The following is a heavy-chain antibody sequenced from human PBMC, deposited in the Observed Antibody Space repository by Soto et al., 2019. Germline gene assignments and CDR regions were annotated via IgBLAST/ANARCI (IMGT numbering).Heavy chain of an antibody. J-gene: IGHJ3*02. V-gene: IGHV4-31*03. Sequence: QVQLQESGPGLVKPSQTLSLTCTVSGGSISSGGYYWRWIRQHTGKGLEWIGYIYYSGSTYYNPSLKRRVTISVDTSKNQFSLKLSYVTAADTAVYYCARSRYCTNGVCDAFDIWGQGTMVTVSS. CDR3: ARSRYCTNGVCDAFDI. CDR2: IYYSGST. D-gene: IGHD2-8*01. CDR1: GGSISSGGYY.